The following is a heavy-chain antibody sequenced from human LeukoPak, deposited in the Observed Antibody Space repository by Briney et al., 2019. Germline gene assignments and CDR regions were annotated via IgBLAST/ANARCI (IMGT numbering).Heavy chain of an antibody. V-gene: IGHV3-30*03. D-gene: IGHD6-19*01. CDR1: GFTFSNAW. Sequence: GGSLRLSCAASGFTFSNAWMNWVRQAPGKGLEWVAVISYDGSNKYYADSVKGRFTISRDNSKNTLYLQMNSLRAEDTAVYYCARGGAVANVFDYWGQGTLVTVSS. CDR3: ARGGAVANVFDY. J-gene: IGHJ4*02. CDR2: ISYDGSNK.